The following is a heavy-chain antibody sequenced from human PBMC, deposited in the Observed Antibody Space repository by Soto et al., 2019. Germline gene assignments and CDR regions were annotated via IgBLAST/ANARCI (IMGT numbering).Heavy chain of an antibody. D-gene: IGHD3-22*01. Sequence: EVQLLESGGGLVQPGGSLRLSCAASGFTFSSYAMSWVRQAPGKGLEWVSAISGSGGSTYYADSVKGRFTISRDNSKNTLYLQMNSLRAEDTAVYYCAKVCYDSSGRTLGYYYYYGMDVWGQGTTVTVSS. CDR3: AKVCYDSSGRTLGYYYYYGMDV. V-gene: IGHV3-23*01. CDR1: GFTFSSYA. CDR2: ISGSGGST. J-gene: IGHJ6*02.